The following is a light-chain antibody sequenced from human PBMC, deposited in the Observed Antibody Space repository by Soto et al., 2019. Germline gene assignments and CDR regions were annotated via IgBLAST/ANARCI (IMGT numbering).Light chain of an antibody. Sequence: DMQMTQYPSSLSASVGDRVTITCRASQTISIFLNWYQQKPGKAPKLLIYGASTLQGGVPSRFSGSGSGTDFTLTISRLQPEDFATYYCQRSYGSPPWTFGQGTKVDIK. CDR2: GAS. CDR1: QTISIF. V-gene: IGKV1-39*01. J-gene: IGKJ1*01. CDR3: QRSYGSPPWT.